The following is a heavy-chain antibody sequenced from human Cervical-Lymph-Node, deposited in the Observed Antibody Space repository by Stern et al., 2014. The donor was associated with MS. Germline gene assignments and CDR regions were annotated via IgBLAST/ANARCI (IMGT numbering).Heavy chain of an antibody. Sequence: VQLVESGGGVVQPGRSLTLSCAASGFSLSNSGMHWVRQAPGNGLEWVAVMSFVGCNKKYGDSVKGRFSISRDMANNTLFLQMNSLRPEDTAVYYCMGVGDAMHVWGQGTTVIVSS. CDR1: GFSLSNSG. J-gene: IGHJ6*02. CDR3: MGVGDAMHV. V-gene: IGHV3-30*03. CDR2: MSFVGCNK.